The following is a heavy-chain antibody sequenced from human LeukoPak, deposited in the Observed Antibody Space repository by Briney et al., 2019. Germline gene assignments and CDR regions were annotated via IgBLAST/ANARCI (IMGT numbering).Heavy chain of an antibody. Sequence: PGGSLRLSCAASGFTFSIYAMHWVRQAPGKGLEYVSSISSNGGSTYYANSMKGRFTISRDNSKNTLYLQMNSLRAEDTAVYYCANEWGSSRAFDYWGQGTLVTVSS. CDR2: ISSNGGST. CDR1: GFTFSIYA. D-gene: IGHD6-6*01. V-gene: IGHV3-64*01. CDR3: ANEWGSSRAFDY. J-gene: IGHJ4*02.